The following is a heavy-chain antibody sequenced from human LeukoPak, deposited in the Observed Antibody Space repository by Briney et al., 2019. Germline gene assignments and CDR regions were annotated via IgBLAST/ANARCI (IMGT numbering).Heavy chain of an antibody. Sequence: SGPTLVNPTQTLTLTCTFSGFSLSTSGVGVGWIRQPPGKALEWLALTYWNDDKRYSPSLKSRLTITKDTSKNQAVLTMANMDPVDTATYYCARRGSSSSFDFWGQGTPVTVSS. V-gene: IGHV2-5*01. D-gene: IGHD3-10*01. J-gene: IGHJ4*02. CDR2: TYWNDDK. CDR1: GFSLSTSGVG. CDR3: ARRGSSSSFDF.